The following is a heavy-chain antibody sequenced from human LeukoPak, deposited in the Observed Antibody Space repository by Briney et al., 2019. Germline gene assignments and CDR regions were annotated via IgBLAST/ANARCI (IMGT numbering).Heavy chain of an antibody. Sequence: GGSLRLSCVASGFTFSNYAMSWVRQAPGKGLEWVSTISGNGGSTYYADSVKGRFTISRDNSKSTVYLQMNSLRAEDTAVYYCAKRIAATSFDYWGQGTLVTVSS. CDR3: AKRIAATSFDY. V-gene: IGHV3-23*01. D-gene: IGHD6-13*01. CDR2: ISGNGGST. J-gene: IGHJ4*02. CDR1: GFTFSNYA.